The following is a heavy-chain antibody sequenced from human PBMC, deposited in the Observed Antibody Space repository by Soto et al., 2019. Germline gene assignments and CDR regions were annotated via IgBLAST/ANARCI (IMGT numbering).Heavy chain of an antibody. CDR2: ISYDGSNK. V-gene: IGHV3-30-3*01. CDR3: ARDPTMTTVTRYAFDI. CDR1: GFTFSSYA. Sequence: QVQLVESGGGVVQPGRSLRLSCAASGFTFSSYAMHWVRQAPGKGLEWVAVISYDGSNKYYADSVKGRFTISRDNSKNTLYLQMNRLRAEDTAVYYCARDPTMTTVTRYAFDIWGRGTMVTVSS. J-gene: IGHJ3*02. D-gene: IGHD4-17*01.